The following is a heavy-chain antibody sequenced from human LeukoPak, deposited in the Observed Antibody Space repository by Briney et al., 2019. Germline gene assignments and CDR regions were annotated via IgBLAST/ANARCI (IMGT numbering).Heavy chain of an antibody. V-gene: IGHV4-38-2*01. CDR1: GYSISSGYY. CDR3: ATCSDRRLLWFGESAYYFDY. J-gene: IGHJ4*02. Sequence: NPSESLSLTCAVFGYSISSGYYWGGTRQPPGKGLEWIGSIYHSGSTYYNPSLKSRVTISVDTSKNQFSLKLSSVTAADAGVYFCATCSDRRLLWFGESAYYFDYSGQGTLVTVSS. D-gene: IGHD3-10*01. CDR2: IYHSGST.